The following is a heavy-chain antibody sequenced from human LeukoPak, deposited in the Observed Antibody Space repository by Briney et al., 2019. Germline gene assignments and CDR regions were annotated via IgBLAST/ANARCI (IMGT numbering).Heavy chain of an antibody. D-gene: IGHD3-22*01. CDR3: ARAPLTYYYGSSGYQNYYYYYMDV. CDR2: IYSGGST. Sequence: GGSLRLSCTASGFNVSSKYMNWVRQAPGKGLEWVAVIYSGGSTHYADSVKGRFTISRDNSKNTLYLQMNSLRAEDTAVYYCARAPLTYYYGSSGYQNYYYYYMDVWGKGTTVTISS. CDR1: GFNVSSKY. J-gene: IGHJ6*03. V-gene: IGHV3-53*01.